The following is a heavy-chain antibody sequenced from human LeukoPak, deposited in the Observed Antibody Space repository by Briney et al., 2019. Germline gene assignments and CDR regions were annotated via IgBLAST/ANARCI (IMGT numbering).Heavy chain of an antibody. D-gene: IGHD1-14*01. J-gene: IGHJ4*02. Sequence: SETLSLTCAVYGGSFSGYYWSWIRQPPGKGLEWIGEINHSGSTNYNPSLKSRVTISVDTSKNQFSLKLSSVTAADTAVYYCARDKHRGESPTPEHDWGQGTLVTVSS. CDR2: INHSGST. CDR3: ARDKHRGESPTPEHD. CDR1: GGSFSGYY. V-gene: IGHV4-34*01.